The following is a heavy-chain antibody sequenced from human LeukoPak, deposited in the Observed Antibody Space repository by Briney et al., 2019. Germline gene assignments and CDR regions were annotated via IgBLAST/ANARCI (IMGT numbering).Heavy chain of an antibody. J-gene: IGHJ3*02. Sequence: SETLSLTCTVSGCSISSSYYYWGWIRQPPGKGLEWFGSIYFSGSTFYNPSLKSRVTISVDTSKSQFSLKLTSVTAADTAVYYCATWGSSTFAFDIWGQGTMVTVSS. CDR3: ATWGSSTFAFDI. D-gene: IGHD6-13*01. V-gene: IGHV4-39*01. CDR2: IYFSGST. CDR1: GCSISSSYYY.